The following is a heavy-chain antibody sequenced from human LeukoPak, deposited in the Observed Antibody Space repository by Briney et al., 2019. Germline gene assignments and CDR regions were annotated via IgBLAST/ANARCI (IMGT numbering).Heavy chain of an antibody. CDR1: GFTFSSHW. V-gene: IGHV3-23*01. CDR2: IGGSGGST. D-gene: IGHD6-13*01. Sequence: GGSLRLSCAVSGFTFSSHWMHWVRQAPGKGLEWVSGIGGSGGSTYYADSVKGRFTISRDNSKNMLYLQMNSPRAGDTAVYYCAKDFPTRGAAAGTDFFDYWGQGTLVTVSS. J-gene: IGHJ4*02. CDR3: AKDFPTRGAAAGTDFFDY.